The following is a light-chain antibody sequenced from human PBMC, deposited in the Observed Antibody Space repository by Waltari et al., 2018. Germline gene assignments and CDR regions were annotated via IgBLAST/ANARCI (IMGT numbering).Light chain of an antibody. J-gene: IGLJ3*02. CDR2: ENN. V-gene: IGLV1-51*02. CDR3: GTWDSSLSVV. Sequence: QSVLTQPPSVSAAPGQKVTISCSGSSSNIGHNYVSWYQQLPGTAPKLLIYENNKRPSGIPDRFSGSKSGTSATLGITGLQTGDEADYYCGTWDSSLSVVFGGGTKLTVL. CDR1: SSNIGHNY.